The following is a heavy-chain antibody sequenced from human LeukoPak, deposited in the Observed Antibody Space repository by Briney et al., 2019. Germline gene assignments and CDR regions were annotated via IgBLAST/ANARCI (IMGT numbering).Heavy chain of an antibody. Sequence: SETLSLTCTVSGGSISSSSYYWGWIRQPPGKGLEWIGSIYYSGSTYYNPPLKSRVTISVDTSKNQFSLKLSSVTAADTAVYYCARRESDSYGTLDYWGQGTLVTVSS. CDR1: GGSISSSSYY. D-gene: IGHD5-18*01. CDR3: ARRESDSYGTLDY. J-gene: IGHJ4*02. CDR2: IYYSGST. V-gene: IGHV4-39*01.